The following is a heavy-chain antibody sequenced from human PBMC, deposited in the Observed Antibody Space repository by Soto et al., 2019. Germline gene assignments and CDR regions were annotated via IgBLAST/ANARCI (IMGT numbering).Heavy chain of an antibody. CDR1: GATFTNSV. CDR3: ARSSLRRPHNPYRFCGLDV. D-gene: IGHD1-26*01. CDR2: LIPLLGTV. V-gene: IGHV1-69*06. J-gene: IGHJ6*02. Sequence: QGQLVQSGAAVKKPGSWVKVCCRASGATFTNSVITWVRKVPGQGLELMGGLIPLLGTVDYAENFQGTVKLTADKVNNTVYLEMRSLRYDDTAVYNYARSSLRRPHNPYRFCGLDVRGHGNTV.